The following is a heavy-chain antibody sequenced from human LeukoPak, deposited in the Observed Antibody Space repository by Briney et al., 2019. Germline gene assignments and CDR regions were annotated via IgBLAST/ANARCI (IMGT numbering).Heavy chain of an antibody. Sequence: GASVEVSCKASGYTFTGYYMHWVRQAPGQGLEWMGWINPNSGGTNYAQKFQGRVTMTRDTSISTAYMELSRLRSDDTAVYYCARDSPIAVAGNRGGYWGQGTLVTVSS. CDR3: ARDSPIAVAGNRGGY. D-gene: IGHD6-19*01. CDR2: INPNSGGT. CDR1: GYTFTGYY. V-gene: IGHV1-2*02. J-gene: IGHJ4*02.